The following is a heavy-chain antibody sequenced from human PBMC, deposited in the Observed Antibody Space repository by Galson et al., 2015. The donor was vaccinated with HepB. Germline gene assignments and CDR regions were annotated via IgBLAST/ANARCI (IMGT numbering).Heavy chain of an antibody. Sequence: SLRLSCAASGFTFSSYWMSWVRQAPGKGLEWVANIKQDGSEKYYVDSVKGRFTISRDNAKNSLYLQMNSLRAEDTAVYYCARRCSSGYYYSANDAFDIWGQGTMVTVSS. CDR2: IKQDGSEK. J-gene: IGHJ3*02. CDR1: GFTFSSYW. CDR3: ARRCSSGYYYSANDAFDI. D-gene: IGHD3-22*01. V-gene: IGHV3-7*03.